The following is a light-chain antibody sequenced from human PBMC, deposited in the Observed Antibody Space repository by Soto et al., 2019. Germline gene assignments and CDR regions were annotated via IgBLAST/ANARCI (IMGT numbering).Light chain of an antibody. J-gene: IGKJ5*01. CDR2: GSS. CDR3: QQYGSSAPIT. V-gene: IGKV3-20*01. Sequence: EIVLTQSPGTLSLSPGDRATLSCWASQSVSSNYLAWYQQKPGQAPRLLIYGSSSRATGIPDRFSGSGSGTDFTLTISRLEPEDFAIYYCQQYGSSAPITFGQGTRLEIE. CDR1: QSVSSNY.